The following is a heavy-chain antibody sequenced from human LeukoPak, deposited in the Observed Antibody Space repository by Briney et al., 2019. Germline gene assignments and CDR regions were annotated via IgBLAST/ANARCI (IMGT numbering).Heavy chain of an antibody. D-gene: IGHD2-15*01. Sequence: GGSLRLSCAASGFTFSSYSMNWVRQAPGKGLEWVSSISSSSSYIYYADSVKGRFTISRDNAKNSLYLHMNSLRAEDTAVYYCAREDVVVAAMLYYYYGMDVWGQGTTVTVSS. CDR2: ISSSSSYI. J-gene: IGHJ6*02. V-gene: IGHV3-21*01. CDR3: AREDVVVAAMLYYYYGMDV. CDR1: GFTFSSYS.